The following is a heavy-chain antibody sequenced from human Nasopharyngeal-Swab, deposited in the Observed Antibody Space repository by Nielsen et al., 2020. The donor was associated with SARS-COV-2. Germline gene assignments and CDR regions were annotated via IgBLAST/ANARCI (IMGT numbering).Heavy chain of an antibody. J-gene: IGHJ4*02. D-gene: IGHD2-15*01. V-gene: IGHV3-49*02. Sequence: WIRQPPGQGLEWLGFTRRKDFGGTTEYAASVKGRFIISRDDSKSIAYLQINSLKTEDTAVYYCTRESCSDGNCYWGDYFDLWGQGTPVTVSS. CDR2: TRRKDFGGTT. CDR3: TRESCSDGNCYWGDYFDL.